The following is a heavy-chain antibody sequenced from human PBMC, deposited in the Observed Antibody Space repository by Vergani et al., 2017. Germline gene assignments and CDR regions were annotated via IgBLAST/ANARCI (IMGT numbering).Heavy chain of an antibody. Sequence: EVQLVESGGGLIQPGGSLRLSCAASGFTFTSYAMSWVRQAPGKGLEWVSVISGSGYNTYYADSVQGRFTTSRDNAKNTLYLQMNSLRAEDTAVYYYARDGGRRNDDGYWGQGTLVTVSS. D-gene: IGHD1-1*01. CDR1: GFTFTSYA. J-gene: IGHJ4*02. CDR3: ARDGGRRNDDGY. CDR2: ISGSGYNT. V-gene: IGHV3-23*04.